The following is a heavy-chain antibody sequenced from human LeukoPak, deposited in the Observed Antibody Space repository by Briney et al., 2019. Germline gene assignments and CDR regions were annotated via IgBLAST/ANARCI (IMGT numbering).Heavy chain of an antibody. J-gene: IGHJ4*01. CDR1: DGSISSYY. CDR2: NSYSGSA. V-gene: IGHV4-59*01. D-gene: IGHD3-10*01. CDR3: AASSGSGNYFAY. Sequence: SETLSLTCTVSDGSISSYYWNWVRQPPGKGLEWIGYNSYSGSANYNPSLRSRVTISLDTSRNQFALKMSSVTAADTAVYYCAASSGSGNYFAYRGRGILVTGAS.